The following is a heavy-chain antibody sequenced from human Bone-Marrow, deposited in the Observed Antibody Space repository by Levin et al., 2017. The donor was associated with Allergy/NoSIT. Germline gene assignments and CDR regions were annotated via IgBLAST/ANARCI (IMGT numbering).Heavy chain of an antibody. J-gene: IGHJ2*01. V-gene: IGHV4-59*08. CDR1: GGSISSFY. Sequence: SSETLSLTCTVSGGSISSFYWSWIRQPPGKGLEWIGYIYYSGNTNYNPSLKSRVTISVDTSKNQFSLKLSSVTAADTAVYYCASHSGWTYWYFDLWGRGTLVTVSS. D-gene: IGHD6-19*01. CDR2: IYYSGNT. CDR3: ASHSGWTYWYFDL.